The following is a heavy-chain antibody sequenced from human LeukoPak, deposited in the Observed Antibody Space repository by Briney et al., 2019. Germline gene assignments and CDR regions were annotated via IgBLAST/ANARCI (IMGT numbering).Heavy chain of an antibody. Sequence: SETLSLTCTVSGGSISSSSYYWGWIRQPPGKGLEWIGSIYYSGSTYYNPSLKSRVTISVDTSKNQMILKVSSVTAADTAVYYCARFGPYYDMDVWGQGTTVTVSS. V-gene: IGHV4-39*06. D-gene: IGHD3/OR15-3a*01. J-gene: IGHJ6*02. CDR1: GGSISSSSYY. CDR3: ARFGPYYDMDV. CDR2: IYYSGST.